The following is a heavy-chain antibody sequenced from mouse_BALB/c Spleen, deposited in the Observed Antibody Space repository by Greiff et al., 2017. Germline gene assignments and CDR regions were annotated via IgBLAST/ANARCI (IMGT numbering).Heavy chain of an antibody. V-gene: IGHV1S137*01. J-gene: IGHJ2*01. D-gene: IGHD3-3*01. CDR2: ISTYYGDA. CDR1: GYTFTDYA. CDR3: AREGTLGY. Sequence: QVQLQQSGAELVRPGVSVKISCKGSGYTFTDYAMHWVKQSHAKSLEWIGVISTYYGDASYNQKFKGKATMTVDKSSSTAYMELARLTSEDSAIYYCAREGTLGYWGQGTTLTVSS.